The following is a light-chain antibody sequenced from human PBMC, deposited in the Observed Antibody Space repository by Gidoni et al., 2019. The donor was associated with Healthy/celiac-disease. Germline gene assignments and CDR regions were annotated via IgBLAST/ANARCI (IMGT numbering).Light chain of an antibody. CDR2: STN. CDR1: SGSVSTSYY. J-gene: IGLJ3*02. Sequence: QTVVTPEPSFSVSPGGTVTLTCGLSSGSVSTSYYPSWYQQTPGQAPRTLIYSTNTRSSGVPDRFSGSILGNKAALTITGAQADDESDYYCVLYMGSGISVFDGGTKLTVL. CDR3: VLYMGSGISV. V-gene: IGLV8-61*01.